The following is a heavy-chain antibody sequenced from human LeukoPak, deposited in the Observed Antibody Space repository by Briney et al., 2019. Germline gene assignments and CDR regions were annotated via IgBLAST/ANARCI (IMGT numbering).Heavy chain of an antibody. CDR2: ISGSGGST. CDR1: GFTFSSYA. Sequence: GGSLRLSCAASGFTFSSYAMSWVRQAPGKGLEWVSAISGSGGSTYYADSVKGRFTISRDNSKNTLYLQMGSLRAEDMAVYYCARVRGGYSYGLFDYWGQGTLVTVSS. V-gene: IGHV3-23*01. D-gene: IGHD5-18*01. CDR3: ARVRGGYSYGLFDY. J-gene: IGHJ4*02.